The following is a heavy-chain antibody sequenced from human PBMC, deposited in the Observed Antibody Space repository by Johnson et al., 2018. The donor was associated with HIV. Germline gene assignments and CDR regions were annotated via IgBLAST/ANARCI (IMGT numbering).Heavy chain of an antibody. J-gene: IGHJ3*02. Sequence: VQLVESGGGLVQPGGSLRLSCAASGFTFSSYAMHLVRQAPGKGLEYVSAISSNGGSTYYANSVKGRFTISRDNSKNTLYLQMNSLRAEDTAVYYCTKCIWGSSLIDAFDIWGQGTMVTVSS. V-gene: IGHV3-64*01. CDR2: ISSNGGST. CDR1: GFTFSSYA. CDR3: TKCIWGSSLIDAFDI. D-gene: IGHD6-13*01.